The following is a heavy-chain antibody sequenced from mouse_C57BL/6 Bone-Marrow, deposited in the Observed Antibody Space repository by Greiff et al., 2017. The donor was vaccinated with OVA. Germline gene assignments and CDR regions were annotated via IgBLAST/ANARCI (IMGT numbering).Heavy chain of an antibody. CDR3: ARGPFDY. V-gene: IGHV1-69*01. Sequence: QVQLQQPGAELVMPGASVKLSCKASGYTFTSYWMHWVKQRPGQGLEWIGEIDPSDSYTNYNQKFKGKSTLTVDKSSSTAYMQLSSLTSKDSAVYYCARGPFDYWGQGTTLTVSS. CDR2: IDPSDSYT. J-gene: IGHJ2*01. CDR1: GYTFTSYW.